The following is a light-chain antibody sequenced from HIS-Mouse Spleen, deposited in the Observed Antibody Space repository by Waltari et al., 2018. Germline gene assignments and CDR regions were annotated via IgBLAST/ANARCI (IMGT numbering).Light chain of an antibody. CDR3: QQYGSSSALT. Sequence: EIVLTQSPGTLSLSPGERATLSCRASQSVSSSYLTWYQQKPGQAPRLLVYGASSRATGIPDRFSGSGSETDFTLTISRLEPEDFAVYYCQQYGSSSALTFGGGTKVEIK. CDR1: QSVSSSY. V-gene: IGKV3-20*01. J-gene: IGKJ4*01. CDR2: GAS.